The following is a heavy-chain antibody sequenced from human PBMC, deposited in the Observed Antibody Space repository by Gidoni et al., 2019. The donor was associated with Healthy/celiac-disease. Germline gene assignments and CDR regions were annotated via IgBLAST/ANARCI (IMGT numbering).Heavy chain of an antibody. CDR3: ARIRGVGYYDYYGMDV. Sequence: QVTLKESGPVLVKPTETLTLTCTVSGFSLSNARMGVSWIRQPPGKALEWLAHIFSNDEKSYSTSLKSRLTISKDTSKSQVVLTMTNMDPVDTATYYCARIRGVGYYDYYGMDVWGQGTTVTVSS. D-gene: IGHD5-12*01. CDR2: IFSNDEK. V-gene: IGHV2-26*01. CDR1: GFSLSNARMG. J-gene: IGHJ6*02.